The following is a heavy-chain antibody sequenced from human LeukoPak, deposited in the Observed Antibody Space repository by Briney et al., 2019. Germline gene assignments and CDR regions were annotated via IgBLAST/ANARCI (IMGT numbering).Heavy chain of an antibody. V-gene: IGHV3-30*04. CDR3: ARDPYCSGGSCYGDYFDY. J-gene: IGHJ4*02. Sequence: GGSLRLSCAASGFTFSSYAMHWVRQAPGKGLEWVAVISYDGSNKYYADSVKGRFTISRDNSKNTLYLQMNSLRAEDTAVYYCARDPYCSGGSCYGDYFDYWGQGTLVTVSS. CDR1: GFTFSSYA. D-gene: IGHD2-15*01. CDR2: ISYDGSNK.